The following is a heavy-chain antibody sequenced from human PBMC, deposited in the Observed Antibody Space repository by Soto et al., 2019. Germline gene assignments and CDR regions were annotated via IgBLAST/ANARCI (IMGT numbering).Heavy chain of an antibody. J-gene: IGHJ4*02. CDR1: GGSISSTSYY. Sequence: PSETLSLTCTVSGGSISSTSYYWGWVRQPPGKGLEWIGGIFYSGSTYYNTSLKSRVTISVDTSKDQFALKLSAVTAADTAVYYCARMGLDDTLTGYYFDHWGQGSLVTVSS. V-gene: IGHV4-39*01. D-gene: IGHD3-9*01. CDR3: ARMGLDDTLTGYYFDH. CDR2: IFYSGST.